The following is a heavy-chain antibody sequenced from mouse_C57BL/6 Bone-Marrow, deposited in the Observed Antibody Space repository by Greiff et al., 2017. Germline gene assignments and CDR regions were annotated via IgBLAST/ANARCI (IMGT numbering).Heavy chain of an antibody. CDR1: GYTFTSYW. J-gene: IGHJ4*01. CDR3: ARRQGRSLYAMDY. CDR2: IHPNSGST. Sequence: QVQLKQPGAELVKPGASVKLSCKASGYTFTSYWMHWVKQRPGQGLEWIGMIHPNSGSTNYNEKFKSKATLTVAKSSSTAYMQLSSLTSEDSAVYYCARRQGRSLYAMDYWGQGTSVTVSS. D-gene: IGHD3-2*01. V-gene: IGHV1-64*01.